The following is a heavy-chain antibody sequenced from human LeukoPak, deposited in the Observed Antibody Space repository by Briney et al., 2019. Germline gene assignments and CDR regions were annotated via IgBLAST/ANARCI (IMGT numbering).Heavy chain of an antibody. CDR3: ASPGVQYSSSSPFDY. CDR2: INPNSGGT. CDR1: GYTFTGYY. J-gene: IGHJ4*02. Sequence: ASVKVSCKASGYTFTGYYMHWVRQAPGQGLEWMGWINPNSGGTNYAQKFQGRVTMTRDTSISTAYMELSRLRSDDTAVYYCASPGVQYSSSSPFDYWGQGTLVTVSS. D-gene: IGHD6-6*01. V-gene: IGHV1-2*02.